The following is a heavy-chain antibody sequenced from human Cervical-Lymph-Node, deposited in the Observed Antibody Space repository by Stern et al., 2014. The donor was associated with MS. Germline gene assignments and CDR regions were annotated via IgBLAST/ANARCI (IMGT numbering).Heavy chain of an antibody. CDR3: TTPMLRGESRSRFDL. J-gene: IGHJ5*02. CDR2: IHSKMDGGTG. D-gene: IGHD3-10*01. CDR1: GFTLSNAW. Sequence: EVQLVQSGGGLVKPGGSLRLSCAAAGFTLSNAWVSWVRQSPGKGLERVGRIHSKMDGGTGDYAAPVKGRFTISRDDSKNTLYLEMNSLTTEDTAIYYCTTPMLRGESRSRFDLWGQGTLVTVSS. V-gene: IGHV3-15*01.